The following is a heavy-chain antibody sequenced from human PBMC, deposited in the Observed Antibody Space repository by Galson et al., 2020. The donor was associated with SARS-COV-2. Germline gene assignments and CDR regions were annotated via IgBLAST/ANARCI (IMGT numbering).Heavy chain of an antibody. CDR2: ISYDGSNK. V-gene: IGHV3-30-3*01. CDR3: ARGYNWSYYYYYYMDV. D-gene: IGHD1-20*01. CDR1: GFTFSSYA. J-gene: IGHJ6*03. Sequence: GESLKISCAASGFTFSSYAMHWVRQAPGKGLEWVAVISYDGSNKYYADSVKGRFTISRDNSKNTLYLQMNSLRAEDTAVYYCARGYNWSYYYYYYMDVWGKGTTVTVSS.